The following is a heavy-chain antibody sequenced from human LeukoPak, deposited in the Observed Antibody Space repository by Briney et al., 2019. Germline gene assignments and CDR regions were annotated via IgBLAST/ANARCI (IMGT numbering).Heavy chain of an antibody. Sequence: PGGSLRLSCAASGFTFSSYSMNWVRQAPGKGLEWVSSISSSSIYIYYADSVKGRFTISRDNAKNSLYLQMNSLRAEDTAVYYCASRQGGSSWYGAFDIWGQGTMVTVSS. J-gene: IGHJ3*02. CDR2: ISSSSIYI. CDR3: ASRQGGSSWYGAFDI. CDR1: GFTFSSYS. D-gene: IGHD6-13*01. V-gene: IGHV3-21*01.